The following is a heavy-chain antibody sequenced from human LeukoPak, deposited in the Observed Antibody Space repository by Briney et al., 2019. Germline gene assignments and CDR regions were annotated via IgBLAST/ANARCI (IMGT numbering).Heavy chain of an antibody. V-gene: IGHV3-7*03. Sequence: PGGSLRLSCSASGFTFSTYWMSWVRKAQGKGLEWVANIKEDGVEKYYVESVKGRITISRDNAKNSLYLQINSLRAEDTAVYYCTRLAGGESDYWGKGTLVTVSS. D-gene: IGHD4-17*01. J-gene: IGHJ4*02. CDR3: TRLAGGESDY. CDR2: IKEDGVEK. CDR1: GFTFSTYW.